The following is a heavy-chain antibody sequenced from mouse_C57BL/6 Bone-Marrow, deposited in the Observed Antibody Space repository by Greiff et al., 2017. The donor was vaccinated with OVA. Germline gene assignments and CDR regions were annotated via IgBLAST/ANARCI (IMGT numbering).Heavy chain of an antibody. CDR2: INPRSGNT. Sequence: QVQLQQSGAELARPGASVKLSCKASGYTFTSYGISWVKQRTGQGLEWIGEINPRSGNTIYNKKFKGKATLTADKSSSTAYMELRSLTSEDSAVYFCARSLVYDGYLDYWGQGTTLTVSS. J-gene: IGHJ2*01. CDR1: GYTFTSYG. D-gene: IGHD2-3*01. CDR3: ARSLVYDGYLDY. V-gene: IGHV1-81*01.